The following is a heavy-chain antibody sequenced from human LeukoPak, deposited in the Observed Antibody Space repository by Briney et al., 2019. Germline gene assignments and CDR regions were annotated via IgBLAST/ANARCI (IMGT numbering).Heavy chain of an antibody. Sequence: GGSLRLSCAASGFTFSSYWMHWVRQAPGKGLLWVSRISSEGSSTNYADSVKGRFTISRDNARNTLYLQMSSLRAEDTSVYYCARAPYCSSTSCHRGGPDYYMDVWGKGTTVTVSS. J-gene: IGHJ6*03. CDR2: ISSEGSST. CDR3: ARAPYCSSTSCHRGGPDYYMDV. V-gene: IGHV3-74*01. D-gene: IGHD2-2*01. CDR1: GFTFSSYW.